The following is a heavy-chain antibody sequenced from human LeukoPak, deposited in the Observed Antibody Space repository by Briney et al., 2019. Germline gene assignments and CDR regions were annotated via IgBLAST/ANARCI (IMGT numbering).Heavy chain of an antibody. D-gene: IGHD3-10*01. CDR1: GYTFTGYY. J-gene: IGHJ4*02. V-gene: IGHV1-2*02. CDR2: INPNSGGT. CDR3: ARAVVRGATPIDY. Sequence: ASVKVSCKASGYTFTGYYMHWVRQAPGQGLEWMGWINPNSGGTNYAQKSQGRVTMTRDTSISTAYMELSRLRSDDTAVYYCARAVVRGATPIDYWGQGTLVTVSS.